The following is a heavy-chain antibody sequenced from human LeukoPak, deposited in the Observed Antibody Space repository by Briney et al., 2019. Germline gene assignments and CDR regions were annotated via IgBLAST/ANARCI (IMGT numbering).Heavy chain of an antibody. V-gene: IGHV4-4*07. CDR2: SYISGA. CDR1: DGSITSFY. J-gene: IGHJ5*02. CDR3: ARGSNWFDL. Sequence: SETLSLTCTVSDGSITSFYWSWIRQPAGKGLEWIGRSYISGANYNPSLKSRVTMSVDMSKNHFSLKLSSVTAADTAVYYCARGSNWFDLWGQGTLVTVFS.